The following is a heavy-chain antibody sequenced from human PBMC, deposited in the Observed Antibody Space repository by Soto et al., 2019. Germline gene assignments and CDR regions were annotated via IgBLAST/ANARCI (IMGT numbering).Heavy chain of an antibody. CDR3: ARTSRAGYQLLALDV. CDR1: GYTFTGYY. V-gene: IGHV1-2*04. Sequence: GASVKVCCKASGYTFTGYYMHWVRQAPGQGLEWMGWINPNSGGTNYAQKFQGWVTMTRDTSISTAYMELSRLRSDDTAVYYCARTSRAGYQLLALDVWGQGTTVTVSS. CDR2: INPNSGGT. J-gene: IGHJ6*02. D-gene: IGHD2-2*01.